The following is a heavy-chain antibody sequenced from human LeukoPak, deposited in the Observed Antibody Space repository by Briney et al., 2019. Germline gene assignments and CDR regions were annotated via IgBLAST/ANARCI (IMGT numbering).Heavy chain of an antibody. Sequence: EPGGSLRLSCAASGLTFSSYSMNWVRQAPGKGLEWGSYISSISTIYYADSVKGRFTISGDNAKNSLYLQMNSLRAEDTAVYYCARDPRGSYYFNYYLDYWGQGTLVTVSS. D-gene: IGHD1-26*01. CDR1: GLTFSSYS. CDR2: ISSISTI. V-gene: IGHV3-48*01. J-gene: IGHJ4*02. CDR3: ARDPRGSYYFNYYLDY.